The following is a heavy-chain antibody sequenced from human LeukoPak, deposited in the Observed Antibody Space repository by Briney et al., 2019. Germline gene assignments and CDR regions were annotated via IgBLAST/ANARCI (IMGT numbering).Heavy chain of an antibody. Sequence: PGGSLRLSCAASGFTFDDYGMSWVRQAPGKGLEWVSGINWNGGSTGYADSVKGRFTISRDNAKNSLYLQMNSLRAEDMALYYCAKGYSSSWAHDAFDIWGQGTMVTVSS. CDR1: GFTFDDYG. CDR2: INWNGGST. CDR3: AKGYSSSWAHDAFDI. D-gene: IGHD6-13*01. J-gene: IGHJ3*02. V-gene: IGHV3-20*04.